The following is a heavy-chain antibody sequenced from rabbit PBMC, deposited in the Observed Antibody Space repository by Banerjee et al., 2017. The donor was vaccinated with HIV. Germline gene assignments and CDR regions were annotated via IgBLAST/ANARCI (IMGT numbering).Heavy chain of an antibody. CDR1: GFSFSNNDY. J-gene: IGHJ4*01. D-gene: IGHD1-1*01. Sequence: QSFEESVGGLVQPEGSLTLTCTASGFSFSNNDYICWVRQAPGKGLEWIACIYGGDSNNTDYASWAKGRFTISKTSSTTVTLQMTSLTAADTATYFCARNTANSLDYFDLWGPGTLVTVS. CDR3: ARNTANSLDYFDL. CDR2: IYGGDSNNT. V-gene: IGHV1S40*01.